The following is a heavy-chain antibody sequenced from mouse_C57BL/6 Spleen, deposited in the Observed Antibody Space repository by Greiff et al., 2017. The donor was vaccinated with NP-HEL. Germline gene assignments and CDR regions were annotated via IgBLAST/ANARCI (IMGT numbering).Heavy chain of an antibody. CDR3: ARLYGSSYGFAY. CDR1: GFTFSDYY. V-gene: IGHV5-12*01. Sequence: EVQVVESGGGLVQPGGSLKLSCAASGFTFSDYYMYWVRQTPEKRLEWVAYISNGGGSTYYPDTVKGRFTISRDNAKNTLYVQMSRLKSEDTAMYYCARLYGSSYGFAYWGQGTLVTVSA. D-gene: IGHD1-1*01. CDR2: ISNGGGST. J-gene: IGHJ3*01.